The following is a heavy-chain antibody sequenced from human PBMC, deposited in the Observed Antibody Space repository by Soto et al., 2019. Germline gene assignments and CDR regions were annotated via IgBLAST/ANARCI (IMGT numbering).Heavy chain of an antibody. D-gene: IGHD3-16*02. CDR3: ARAPGFITFGGVIGKVLYLQH. Sequence: GGSLRLSCAASGFTFSSYWMSWVRQAPGKGLEWVANIKQDGSEKYYVDSVKGRFTISRDNAKNSLYLQMNSLRAEDTAVYYCARAPGFITFGGVIGKVLYLQHWGQGTLVTVSS. CDR1: GFTFSSYW. V-gene: IGHV3-7*01. J-gene: IGHJ1*01. CDR2: IKQDGSEK.